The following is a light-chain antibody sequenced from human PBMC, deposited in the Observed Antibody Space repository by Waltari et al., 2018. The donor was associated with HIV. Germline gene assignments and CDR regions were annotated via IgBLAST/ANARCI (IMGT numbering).Light chain of an antibody. J-gene: IGLJ2*01. CDR2: DDR. CDR1: NIAATKS. V-gene: IGLV3-21*02. CDR3: QVWDGRGDPVI. Sequence: SYVLTQPPSVSVAPGQTARITCGGNNIAATKSVHWYRLNPGQAPVVVIYDDRDRPSGIPDRSSGSSSGDTATLTISWAEAGDEADYYCQVWDGRGDPVIFGGGTKLAVV.